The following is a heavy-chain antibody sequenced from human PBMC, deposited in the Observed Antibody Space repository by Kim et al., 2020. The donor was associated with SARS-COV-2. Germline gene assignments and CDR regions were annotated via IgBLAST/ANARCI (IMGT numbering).Heavy chain of an antibody. J-gene: IGHJ4*02. D-gene: IGHD6-19*01. Sequence: YHPSLKSRVTMSVDTSKNQFSLKLSSVTAADTAVYYCASLRIAVAGGFDYWGQGTLVTVSS. CDR3: ASLRIAVAGGFDY. V-gene: IGHV4-4*07.